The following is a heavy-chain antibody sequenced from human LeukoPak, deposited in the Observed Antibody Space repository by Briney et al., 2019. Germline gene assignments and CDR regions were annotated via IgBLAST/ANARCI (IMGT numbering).Heavy chain of an antibody. D-gene: IGHD6-6*01. V-gene: IGHV4-34*01. J-gene: IGHJ2*01. CDR1: GGSFSAYY. CDR3: ARGGGAARPRYFDL. Sequence: SETLSLTCAAYGGSFSAYYWTWIRQPPGKGLEWIGEINHSGSAKYNPSLKSRVTISVDTSKNQFSLKLTSVTAADTAVYYCARGGGAARPRYFDLWGRGTLVTVSS. CDR2: INHSGSA.